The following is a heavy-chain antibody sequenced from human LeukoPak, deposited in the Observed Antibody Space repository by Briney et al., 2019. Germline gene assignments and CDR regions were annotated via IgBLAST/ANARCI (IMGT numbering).Heavy chain of an antibody. D-gene: IGHD5/OR15-5a*01. Sequence: ASVKVSCKASGYTFPLYYIHWLRQAPGEGLEWVGWILPNSGDTFYAQRFRGRVSMTSDTSTNTAYMDLYKLTSDDTAVYFCARPPHELVSVAPFDNWGQGNLVSVSS. CDR3: ARPPHELVSVAPFDN. CDR1: GYTFPLYY. CDR2: ILPNSGDT. V-gene: IGHV1-2*02. J-gene: IGHJ4*02.